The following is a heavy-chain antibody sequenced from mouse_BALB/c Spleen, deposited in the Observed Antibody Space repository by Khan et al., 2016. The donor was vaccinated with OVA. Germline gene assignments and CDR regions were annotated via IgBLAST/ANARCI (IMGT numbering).Heavy chain of an antibody. CDR3: VSPTWFAY. J-gene: IGHJ3*01. CDR1: GFNIKDTY. CDR2: IDPASGNI. V-gene: IGHV14-3*02. Sequence: VQLQQSGAELVKPGASVKLSCTASGFNIKDTYMHWVKQRPEQGLEWIGRIDPASGNIKYDPKFQGKATITADKSSNTADLQFSSLTSEDTAVYYCVSPTWFAYWGQGTLVTVSA.